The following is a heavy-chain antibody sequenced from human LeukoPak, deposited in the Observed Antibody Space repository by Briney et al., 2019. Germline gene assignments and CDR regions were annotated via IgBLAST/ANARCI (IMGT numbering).Heavy chain of an antibody. V-gene: IGHV4-34*01. CDR1: GVSFSGYY. J-gene: IGHJ4*02. D-gene: IGHD6-6*01. CDR2: INHSGNT. Sequence: SETLSLTCAVYGVSFSGYYWSWIRQPPGKGLEWIGEINHSGNTNYNPSPKSRVTISVDTSKNQFSLKLSFVTAADTAVYYCARGKTRTTIAPLRSRLEYSFEYWGQGTLVTVSS. CDR3: ARGKTRTTIAPLRSRLEYSFEY.